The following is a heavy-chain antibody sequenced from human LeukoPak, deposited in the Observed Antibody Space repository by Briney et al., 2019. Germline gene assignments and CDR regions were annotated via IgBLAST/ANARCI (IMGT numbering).Heavy chain of an antibody. D-gene: IGHD3-22*01. J-gene: IGHJ4*02. V-gene: IGHV1-24*01. CDR1: GCTLTELS. Sequence: ASVKVSCKASGCTLTELSMHWVRQAPGKGLEWMGGFDPEDGETIYAQKFQGRVTMTEDTSTDTAYTELSSLRSEDTAVYYCAISYDSSGPYDYWGQGTLVTVSS. CDR2: FDPEDGET. CDR3: AISYDSSGPYDY.